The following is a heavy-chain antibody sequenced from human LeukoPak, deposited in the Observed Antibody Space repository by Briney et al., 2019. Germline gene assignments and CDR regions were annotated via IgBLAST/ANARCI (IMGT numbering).Heavy chain of an antibody. CDR1: GFTFDDYA. CDR2: ISWNGGSV. J-gene: IGHJ6*03. Sequence: GGSLRLSCVVSGFTFDDYAMHWVRQGPGKGLEWVSGISWNGGSVDYADSVKGRFTISRDNAKNSLYLQMNSLRAEDTAVYYCARDIPYYYYMDVWGKGTTVTVSS. V-gene: IGHV3-9*01. CDR3: ARDIPYYYYMDV.